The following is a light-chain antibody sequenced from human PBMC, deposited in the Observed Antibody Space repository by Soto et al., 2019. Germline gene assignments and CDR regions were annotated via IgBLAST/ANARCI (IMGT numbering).Light chain of an antibody. Sequence: QSALTQPASVSGSPGQSITISCTGTSSDVGGYNYVSWYQQHPGNAPKLMIYDVSNRPSGVSNRFSGSKSGNTASLTISGLQAEDEADYYCSSYTSSSTPYVFGTGIKVTVL. V-gene: IGLV2-14*01. CDR2: DVS. J-gene: IGLJ1*01. CDR1: SSDVGGYNY. CDR3: SSYTSSSTPYV.